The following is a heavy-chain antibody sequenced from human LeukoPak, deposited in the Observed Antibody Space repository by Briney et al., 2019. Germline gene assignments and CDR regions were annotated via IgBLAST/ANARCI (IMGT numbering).Heavy chain of an antibody. CDR3: ARVDYYDSSGYYPFDY. CDR2: INPNSGGT. CDR1: GYTFTSYG. J-gene: IGHJ4*02. Sequence: ASVKVSCKASGYTFTSYGISWVRQAPGQGLEWMGRINPNSGGTNYAQKFQGRVTMTRDTSISTAYMELSRLRSDDTAVYYCARVDYYDSSGYYPFDYWGQGTLVTVSS. V-gene: IGHV1-2*06. D-gene: IGHD3-22*01.